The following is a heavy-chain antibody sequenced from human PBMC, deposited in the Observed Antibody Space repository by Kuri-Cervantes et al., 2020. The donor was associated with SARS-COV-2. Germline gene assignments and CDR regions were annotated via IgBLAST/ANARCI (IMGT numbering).Heavy chain of an antibody. V-gene: IGHV1-46*01. CDR2: INPSGGGT. Sequence: ASVKVSCKASGYTFTSYYMHWVRQAPGQGIEWMGMINPSGGGTTYAQMFQGRVTITRDTSASTAYMELSSLRSEDTAVYYCARGVVPAALCDYWGQGTLVTVSS. D-gene: IGHD2-2*01. CDR1: GYTFTSYY. J-gene: IGHJ4*02. CDR3: ARGVVPAALCDY.